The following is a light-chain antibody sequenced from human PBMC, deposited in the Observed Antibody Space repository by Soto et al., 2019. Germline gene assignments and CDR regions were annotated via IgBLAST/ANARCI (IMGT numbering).Light chain of an antibody. V-gene: IGKV3-20*01. CDR2: GAS. J-gene: IGKJ2*01. Sequence: ENVLTQSPGTLSTSPGERATLSCRASQSVRNNYLAWYQQKPGQAPRLLILGASIRATGIPDRFSGSGSGTDFTLTISRLEPEDFAVFYCHQYDGAPHTFGQGTKLDIK. CDR1: QSVRNNY. CDR3: HQYDGAPHT.